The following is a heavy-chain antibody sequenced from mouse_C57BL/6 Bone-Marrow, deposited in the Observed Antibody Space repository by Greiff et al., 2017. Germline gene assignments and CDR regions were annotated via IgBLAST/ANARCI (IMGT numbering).Heavy chain of an antibody. V-gene: IGHV14-4*01. CDR3: TTTTVVASFDY. D-gene: IGHD1-1*01. J-gene: IGHJ2*01. CDR2: IDPENGDT. Sequence: VQLQQSGAELVRPGASVKLSCTASGFNIKDDYMHWVKQRPEQGLEWIGWIDPENGDTEYASKFQGKATITADTSSNTAYLQLSSLTSEDTAAYYCTTTTVVASFDYWGQGTTLTVSS. CDR1: GFNIKDDY.